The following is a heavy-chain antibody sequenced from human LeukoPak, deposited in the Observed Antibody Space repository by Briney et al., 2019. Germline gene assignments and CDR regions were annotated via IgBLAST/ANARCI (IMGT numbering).Heavy chain of an antibody. J-gene: IGHJ4*02. CDR3: ARETPGGGKVYYFDY. Sequence: GGSLRLSCAASGFTLSSSAMHWVRQAPDKGLEWVAVISYDGSNKYYSDSVKGRFIISRDNSKNTLYLQMNSLRAEDTAVYYCARETPGGGKVYYFDYWGQGTLVTVSS. V-gene: IGHV3-30-3*01. CDR2: ISYDGSNK. CDR1: GFTLSSSA. D-gene: IGHD4-23*01.